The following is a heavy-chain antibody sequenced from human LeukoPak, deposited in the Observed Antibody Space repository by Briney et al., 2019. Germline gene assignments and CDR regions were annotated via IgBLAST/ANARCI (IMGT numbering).Heavy chain of an antibody. D-gene: IGHD4-17*01. CDR1: GFTFSYYN. J-gene: IGHJ4*02. Sequence: GGSLILSCAASGFTFSYYNMNWVRQAPGKGLEWVSSISSSSTYIYYADSVKGRFTISRDNAKNSLYLEMNSLRAEDTAVYYCARDPWTNYGDYVRFDYWGQGTLVTVSS. V-gene: IGHV3-21*01. CDR2: ISSSSTYI. CDR3: ARDPWTNYGDYVRFDY.